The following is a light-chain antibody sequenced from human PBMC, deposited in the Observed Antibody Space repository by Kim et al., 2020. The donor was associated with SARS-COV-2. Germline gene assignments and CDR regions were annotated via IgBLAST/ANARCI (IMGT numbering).Light chain of an antibody. J-gene: IGLJ3*02. CDR3: NSYAGNNLWV. Sequence: GPSVPISCTGTSGDVGGYNSVSWYQQHPGKAPKLVIYEVTKRPAGVPDRFSASKSGNTASLTVSGLQSDDEADYYCNSYAGNNLWVFGGGTKLTVL. CDR1: SGDVGGYNS. V-gene: IGLV2-8*01. CDR2: EVT.